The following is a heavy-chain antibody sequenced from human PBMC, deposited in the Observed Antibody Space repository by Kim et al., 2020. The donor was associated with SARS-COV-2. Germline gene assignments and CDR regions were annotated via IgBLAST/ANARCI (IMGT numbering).Heavy chain of an antibody. CDR3: TRDFRSACRGTSCHYFDF. CDR1: GFTFTSYG. CDR2: INNDNGNS. J-gene: IGHJ4*02. Sequence: ASVKVSCKASGFTFTSYGISWVRQAPGQGLEWMAWINNDNGNSNYVQSYRGRVSVTRDTSTSTAYMELRSLRSDDMGVYYCTRDFRSACRGTSCHYFDFWGQGTLVTVSS. D-gene: IGHD2-2*01. V-gene: IGHV1-18*03.